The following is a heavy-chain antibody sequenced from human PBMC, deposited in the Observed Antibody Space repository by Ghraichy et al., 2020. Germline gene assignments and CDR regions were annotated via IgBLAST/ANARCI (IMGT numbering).Heavy chain of an antibody. CDR1: GFTFRTYG. CDR3: TKGLRGGLHYFDS. D-gene: IGHD5/OR15-5a*01. Sequence: LTCAASGFTFRTYGMHWVRQAPGKGLEWVAVISHDGTDYYYADSVKGRFTISRDNSRKTLYLQMNSLRAEDTAVYYCTKGLRGGLHYFDSWGQGTLVTVSS. V-gene: IGHV3-30*18. CDR2: ISHDGTDY. J-gene: IGHJ4*02.